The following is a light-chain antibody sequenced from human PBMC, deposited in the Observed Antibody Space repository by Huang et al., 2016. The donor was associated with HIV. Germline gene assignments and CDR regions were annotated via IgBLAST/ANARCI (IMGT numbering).Light chain of an antibody. CDR2: AAS. CDR1: QSISSY. V-gene: IGKV1-39*01. CDR3: QQSYNTPTWT. J-gene: IGKJ1*01. Sequence: DIQMTQSPSSLSASVGERVTITCRASQSISSYLNWYQKKPGKAPKLLIYAASSLQSGVPLRFSGSGSGTDFTLTISSLQPEDFATYYCQQSYNTPTWTFGQGTKVEIK.